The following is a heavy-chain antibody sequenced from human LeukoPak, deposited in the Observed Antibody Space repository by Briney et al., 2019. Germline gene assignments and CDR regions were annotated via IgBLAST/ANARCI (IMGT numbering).Heavy chain of an antibody. CDR3: ARDIRVVGATHYLDQ. CDR1: GGSIGSGSYY. V-gene: IGHV4-61*02. D-gene: IGHD1-26*01. CDR2: IYTSGST. Sequence: SQTLSLTCTVSGGSIGSGSYYWSWIRQPAGKGLEWIGRIYTSGSTNYNPSLKSRVTISVDTSKNQFSLKLSSVTAADTAVYYCARDIRVVGATHYLDQWGQGTLVTVSS. J-gene: IGHJ4*02.